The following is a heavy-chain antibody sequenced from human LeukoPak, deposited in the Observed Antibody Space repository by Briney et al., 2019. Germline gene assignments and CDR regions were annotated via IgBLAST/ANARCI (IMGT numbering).Heavy chain of an antibody. Sequence: ASVKVSSMAPVYTSTSYGIRWVRQAPGQGLEWTGWISAYNGNTNYAQKLQGRVTMTTDTSTSTAYMELRSLRSDDTAVYYCARDTSPTMIEVVTHNYNGIDVWGQGTTVTVSS. D-gene: IGHD3-22*01. CDR3: ARDTSPTMIEVVTHNYNGIDV. V-gene: IGHV1-18*01. CDR1: VYTSTSYG. J-gene: IGHJ6*02. CDR2: ISAYNGNT.